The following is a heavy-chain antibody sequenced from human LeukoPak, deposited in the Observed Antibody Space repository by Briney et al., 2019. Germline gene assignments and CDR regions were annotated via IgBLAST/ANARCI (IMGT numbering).Heavy chain of an antibody. CDR2: IYTSGST. CDR1: GGSISSYY. J-gene: IGHJ4*02. D-gene: IGHD3-9*01. V-gene: IGHV4-4*07. Sequence: SETLSLTCTVSGGSISSYYWSWIRQPAGKGLEWIGRIYTSGSTNYNPSLKSRVTISVDKSKNQFSLKLSSVTAADTAVYYCAREPGYSGSFDYWGQGTLVTVSS. CDR3: AREPGYSGSFDY.